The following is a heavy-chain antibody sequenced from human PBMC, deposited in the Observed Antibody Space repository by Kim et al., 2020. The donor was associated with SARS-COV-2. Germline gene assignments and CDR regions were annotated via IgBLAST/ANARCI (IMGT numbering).Heavy chain of an antibody. CDR2: IGTAGDT. CDR1: GFTFSSYD. D-gene: IGHD5-18*01. V-gene: IGHV3-13*04. J-gene: IGHJ6*02. CDR3: ARGADTAMAYYYYYGMDV. Sequence: GGSLRLSCAASGFTFSSYDMHWVRQATGKGLEWVSAIGTAGDTYYPGSVKGRFTISRENAKNSLNLQMNSLRAGDTAVYYCARGADTAMAYYYYYGMDVWGQGTTVTVSS.